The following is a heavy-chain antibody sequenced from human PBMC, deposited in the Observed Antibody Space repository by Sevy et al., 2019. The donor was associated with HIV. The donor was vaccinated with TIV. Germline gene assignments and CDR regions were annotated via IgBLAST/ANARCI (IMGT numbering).Heavy chain of an antibody. D-gene: IGHD4-17*01. CDR3: ARLRGYGDYAARAFDI. V-gene: IGHV4-38-2*01. Sequence: SETLSLTCAVSGYSISSGYYWGWIRQPPGKGLEWIGSIYHSGSTYYNPSLKSRVTISVDTSKNQFSLKLSSVTAADTAGFYCARLRGYGDYAARAFDIWGQGTMVTVSS. CDR1: GYSISSGYY. J-gene: IGHJ3*02. CDR2: IYHSGST.